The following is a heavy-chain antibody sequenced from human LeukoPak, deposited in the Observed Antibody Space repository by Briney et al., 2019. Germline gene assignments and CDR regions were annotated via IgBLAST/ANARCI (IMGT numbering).Heavy chain of an antibody. CDR3: ARGGWLRHPDY. J-gene: IGHJ4*02. CDR1: GGSISSGGYY. D-gene: IGHD5-12*01. CDR2: IYYSGST. Sequence: SETLSLTCTVSGGSISSGGYYWSWIRQHPGKGLEWIGYIYYSGSTHYNPSLKSRVTISVNTSGNQISLRLTSVTAADTAVYFCARGGWLRHPDYWGQGSLVTVSS. V-gene: IGHV4-31*03.